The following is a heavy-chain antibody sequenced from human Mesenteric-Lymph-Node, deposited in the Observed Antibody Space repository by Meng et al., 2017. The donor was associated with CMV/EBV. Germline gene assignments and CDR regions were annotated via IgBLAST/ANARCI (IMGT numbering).Heavy chain of an antibody. Sequence: GGSLRLSCEASGFTFSDYFMAWIRQAPGKGLEWVSYIGRSGSSISYADSVKGRFTISRDNAMQSLYLQMNSLRAEGTAVYYCARELRNWFDPWGQGTLVTVSS. CDR2: IGRSGSSI. CDR1: GFTFSDYF. CDR3: ARELRNWFDP. V-gene: IGHV3-11*01. D-gene: IGHD2-21*01. J-gene: IGHJ5*02.